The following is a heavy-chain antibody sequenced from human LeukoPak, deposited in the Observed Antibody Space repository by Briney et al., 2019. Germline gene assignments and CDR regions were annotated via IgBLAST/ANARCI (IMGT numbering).Heavy chain of an antibody. J-gene: IGHJ1*01. D-gene: IGHD1-26*01. Sequence: ASVKVSCQASGYTFTSYYIHWVRQAPGQGLEWMGIISPSGGSTSYAQKFQGRVTMTRDMSTSTVYMELSSLRSEDTAVYYCARDQFSGSYCFQHWGQGTLVTVSS. CDR2: ISPSGGST. V-gene: IGHV1-46*01. CDR3: ARDQFSGSYCFQH. CDR1: GYTFTSYY.